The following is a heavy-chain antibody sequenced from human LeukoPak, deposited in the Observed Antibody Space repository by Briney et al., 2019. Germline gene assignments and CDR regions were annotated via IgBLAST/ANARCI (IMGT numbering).Heavy chain of an antibody. CDR2: IHQDGSQK. V-gene: IGHV3-7*01. Sequence: GGSLRLSCAAPGLTFHNSWMSWVRQAPGKGLEWVATIHQDGSQKYYVDFVRGRFTISRDDAGTSLYLQMNSLRAEDTAVYYCAKDSMSLWGQGTMVTVPS. CDR1: GLTFHNSW. CDR3: AKDSMSL. D-gene: IGHD2-8*01. J-gene: IGHJ3*01.